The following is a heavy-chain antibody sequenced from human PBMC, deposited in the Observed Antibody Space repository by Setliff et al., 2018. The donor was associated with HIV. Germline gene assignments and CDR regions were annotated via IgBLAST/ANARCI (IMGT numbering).Heavy chain of an antibody. CDR2: IYHSGTT. J-gene: IGHJ4*02. D-gene: IGHD1-1*01. V-gene: IGHV4-38-2*01. CDR1: GYSISSGSY. Sequence: PSETLSLTCAVSGYSISSGSYWAWIRQPPGKGLEWIGSIYHSGTTYYNPSLKSLKSRVTMSLDTSKNQLSLKLTSVTAADTAVYYCASAGSGTRAPPRYWGQGTLVTVSS. CDR3: ASAGSGTRAPPRY.